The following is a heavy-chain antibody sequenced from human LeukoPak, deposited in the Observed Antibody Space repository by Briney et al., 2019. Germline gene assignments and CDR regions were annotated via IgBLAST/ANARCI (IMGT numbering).Heavy chain of an antibody. CDR2: INGDGRTT. V-gene: IGHV3-74*01. Sequence: PGGSLRLSCAASGFSFSSNWMYWVRQAPGKGLEWVSRINGDGRTTHYAESMKGRFTISRDNAKNTLYLQMNTLRAEDTAVYYCAREVERGPPSMGVYYYYYMDVWGKGTSVTVSS. CDR1: GFSFSSNW. D-gene: IGHD5-24*01. J-gene: IGHJ6*03. CDR3: AREVERGPPSMGVYYYYYMDV.